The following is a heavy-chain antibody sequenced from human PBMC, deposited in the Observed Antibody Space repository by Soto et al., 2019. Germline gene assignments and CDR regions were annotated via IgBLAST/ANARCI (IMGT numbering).Heavy chain of an antibody. CDR3: VRSGNYDSSGYYPFDY. CDR2: IYYSGST. D-gene: IGHD3-22*01. CDR1: GGSISSGDYY. Sequence: PSETLSLTCTVSGGSISSGDYYWSWIRQPPGKGLEWIGYIYYSGSTYYNPSLKSRVTISVDTSKNQFSLKLSSVTAADTAVYYCVRSGNYDSSGYYPFDYWGRGTLVTVSS. V-gene: IGHV4-30-4*01. J-gene: IGHJ4*02.